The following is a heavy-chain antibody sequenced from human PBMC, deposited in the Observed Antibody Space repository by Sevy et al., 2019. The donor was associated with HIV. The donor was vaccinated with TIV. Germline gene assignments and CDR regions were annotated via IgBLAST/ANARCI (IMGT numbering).Heavy chain of an antibody. CDR3: ATDQYYDFVTGLFGVDV. Sequence: SETLSLTCTVSGVSVSSGEYYWTWIRQPPGKGLEWIGYVYFSGYTNYNPSLKSRVTISIDTSKNQFSLKLSSVTAADTAVYYCATDQYYDFVTGLFGVDVWGQGTTVTVSS. CDR1: GVSVSSGEYY. CDR2: VYFSGYT. V-gene: IGHV4-61*08. J-gene: IGHJ6*02. D-gene: IGHD3-9*01.